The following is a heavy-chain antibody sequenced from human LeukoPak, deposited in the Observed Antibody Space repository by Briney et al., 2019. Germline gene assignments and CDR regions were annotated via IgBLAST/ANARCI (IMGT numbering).Heavy chain of an antibody. CDR2: TNHSGST. CDR3: ARGGSVVTFYYFDY. CDR1: GGSISSSNW. V-gene: IGHV4-4*02. D-gene: IGHD3-10*01. Sequence: PSETLSLTCAVSGGSISSSNWWSWVRQPPGKGLEWIGETNHSGSTNYNPSLKSRVTISVDTSKNQFALKLSSVTAADTAVYYCARGGSVVTFYYFDYWGQGTLVTVSS. J-gene: IGHJ4*02.